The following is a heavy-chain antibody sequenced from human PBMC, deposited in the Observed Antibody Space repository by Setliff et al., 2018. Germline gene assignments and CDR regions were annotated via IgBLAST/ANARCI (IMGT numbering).Heavy chain of an antibody. Sequence: SETLSLTCNVSGVSISSYYWSWIRQPPGKGLESIGYIQKSGSTDYNRSLKSRLTISVDTSKNQFSLKLSSVTAADTAVYYCRFWSGYYKNDYWGRGTLVTVSS. CDR1: GVSISSYY. D-gene: IGHD3-3*01. V-gene: IGHV4-59*12. CDR2: IQKSGST. CDR3: RFWSGYYKNDY. J-gene: IGHJ4*01.